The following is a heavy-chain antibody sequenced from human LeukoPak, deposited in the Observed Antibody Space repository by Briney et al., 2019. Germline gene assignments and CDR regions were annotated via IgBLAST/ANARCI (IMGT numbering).Heavy chain of an antibody. Sequence: GASVKVSCKASGGTFSSYAISWVRQAPGQGLEWMGGIIPIFGTANYAQKFQGRVTITADKSTSTAYMELSSLRSEDTAVYYCATRRPDYGGNLDPSFDYWGQGTLVTVSS. V-gene: IGHV1-69*06. CDR3: ATRRPDYGGNLDPSFDY. CDR2: IIPIFGTA. D-gene: IGHD4-23*01. J-gene: IGHJ4*02. CDR1: GGTFSSYA.